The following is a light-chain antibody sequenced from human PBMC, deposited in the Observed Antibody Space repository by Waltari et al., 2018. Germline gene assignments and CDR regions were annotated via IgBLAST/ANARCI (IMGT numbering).Light chain of an antibody. V-gene: IGKV3-20*01. CDR3: QKYGTLPAT. CDR1: QSVSRY. Sequence: QSPGTLSLSPGERATLSCRASQSVSRYLAWYQQRPGQPPRLLIYDTSTRATGIPDRFSGSGSGTDFSLTISRLEPEDFAVYYCQKYGTLPATFGQGTKVEI. J-gene: IGKJ1*01. CDR2: DTS.